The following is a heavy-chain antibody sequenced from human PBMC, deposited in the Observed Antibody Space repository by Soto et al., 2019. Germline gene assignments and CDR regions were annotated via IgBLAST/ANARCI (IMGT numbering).Heavy chain of an antibody. CDR2: INPNSGGT. CDR3: ARDPYCSSNSCPRTARVEY. CDR1: GYTFTGYY. J-gene: IGHJ4*02. V-gene: IGHV1-2*02. Sequence: ASVKVSCKASGYTFTGYYMHWVRQAPGQGLEWMGWINPNSGGTNYAQKFQGRVTMTRDTSISTAYMELGRLRSDDTAVYYCARDPYCSSNSCPRTARVEYCGQGTMVTV. D-gene: IGHD2-2*01.